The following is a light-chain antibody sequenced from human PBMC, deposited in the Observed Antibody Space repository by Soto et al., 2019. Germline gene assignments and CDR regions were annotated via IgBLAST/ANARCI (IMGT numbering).Light chain of an antibody. CDR2: EDN. CDR3: QSYDATNQV. CDR1: SGSIASNY. J-gene: IGLJ3*02. V-gene: IGLV6-57*01. Sequence: NFMLTQPHSVSESPGKTVIISCTRSSGSIASNYVQWYQQRPGSSPTTVIYEDNQRPSGVPDRFSGSIDSSSNSASLTISGVETEDEADYFCQSYDATNQVFGGGTKVTVL.